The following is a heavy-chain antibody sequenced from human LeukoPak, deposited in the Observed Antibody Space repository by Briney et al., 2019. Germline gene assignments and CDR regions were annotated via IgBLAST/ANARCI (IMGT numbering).Heavy chain of an antibody. CDR3: ARGSESPYY. Sequence: PSGTLSLTCAVYGGSFSGYYRSWIRQPPGKGLEWIGEINHSGSTNYNPSLKSRVTISVDTSKNQFSLKLSSVTAADTAVYYCARGSESPYYWGQGTLVTVSS. CDR2: INHSGST. V-gene: IGHV4-34*01. J-gene: IGHJ4*02. CDR1: GGSFSGYY.